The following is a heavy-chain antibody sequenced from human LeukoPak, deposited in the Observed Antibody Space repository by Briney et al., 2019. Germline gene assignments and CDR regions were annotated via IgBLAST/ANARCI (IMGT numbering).Heavy chain of an antibody. CDR1: GFTFTSYW. J-gene: IGHJ4*02. V-gene: IGHV3-74*01. D-gene: IGHD3-22*01. CDR2: INTDGSST. CDR3: ARDTYDSSGYYYGPFDY. Sequence: GGSLRLSCAASGFTFTSYWMHWVRQAPGKGLVWVSRINTDGSSTSYADPVKGRFTISRDNAKNTLYLQMNSLRAEDTAVYYCARDTYDSSGYYYGPFDYWGQGTLVTVSS.